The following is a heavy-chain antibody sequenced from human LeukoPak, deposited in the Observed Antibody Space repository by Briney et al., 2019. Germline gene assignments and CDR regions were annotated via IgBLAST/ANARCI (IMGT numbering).Heavy chain of an antibody. J-gene: IGHJ4*02. CDR2: LYPADSRT. CDR1: GYSFTSYW. CDR3: TRQGRY. V-gene: IGHV5-51*01. Sequence: PGESLKISCKASGYSFTSYWIGWVSQMPGKGLEWMGVLYPADSRTTYSPSFQGQVTITADKSISTAYLQWSSLKASDTAMYYCTRQGRYWGQGTLVTVSS.